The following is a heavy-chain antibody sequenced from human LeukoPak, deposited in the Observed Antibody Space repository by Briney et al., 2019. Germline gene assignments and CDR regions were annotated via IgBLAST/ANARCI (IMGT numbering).Heavy chain of an antibody. D-gene: IGHD3-22*01. V-gene: IGHV3-7*01. CDR1: GFTFGSYW. CDR2: IKRDGSEK. J-gene: IGHJ4*02. Sequence: GGSLRLSCAASGFTFGSYWMSWVRQAPGEGREWVANIKRDGSEKYYMDSVKGRFTISRDNAKNSLYLQMDSLRAEDTAVYYCATVHYEGDYWGQGTLVTVSS. CDR3: ATVHYEGDY.